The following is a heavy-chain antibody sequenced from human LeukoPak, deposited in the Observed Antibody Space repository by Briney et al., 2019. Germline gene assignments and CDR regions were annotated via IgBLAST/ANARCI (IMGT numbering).Heavy chain of an antibody. CDR2: MNPNSGNT. Sequence: ASVKVSCKASGYTFTSYDINWVRQATGQGLEWMGWMNPNSGNTGYAQKFQGRVTMTRNTSISTAYMELSSLRSEDTAVYYCARGGVYRSGGSCYSGNWFDPWGQGTLVTVSS. D-gene: IGHD2-15*01. CDR1: GYTFTSYD. CDR3: ARGGVYRSGGSCYSGNWFDP. J-gene: IGHJ5*02. V-gene: IGHV1-8*01.